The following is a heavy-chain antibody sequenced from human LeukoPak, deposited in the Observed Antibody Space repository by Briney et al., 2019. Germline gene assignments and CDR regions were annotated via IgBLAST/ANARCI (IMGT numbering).Heavy chain of an antibody. CDR3: ARVAMTGSFDHWYFDL. V-gene: IGHV4-34*01. Sequence: PSGTLSLTCAVSGETFSGHYWNWIRQPPGKGLEYIGEINDNGRTIYNPSLESRVTISVDTSKNQVSLNLNSVTAADTALYYCARVAMTGSFDHWYFDLWGRGTLVIVSS. D-gene: IGHD3-9*01. CDR2: INDNGRT. CDR1: GETFSGHY. J-gene: IGHJ2*01.